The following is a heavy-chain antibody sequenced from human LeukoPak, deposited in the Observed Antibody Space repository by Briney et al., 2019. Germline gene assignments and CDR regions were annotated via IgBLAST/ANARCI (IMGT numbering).Heavy chain of an antibody. Sequence: GGSLRLSCAASGFTFSSYWMSWVRQAPGKGLEWVANIKQDGSEKYYVDSVKGRFTISRDNDKNSLFLRMTSLGAEDTAVYYCARVGGRYSPLGYWGQGTLVTVSS. CDR3: ARVGGRYSPLGY. D-gene: IGHD3-16*02. CDR1: GFTFSSYW. CDR2: IKQDGSEK. V-gene: IGHV3-7*01. J-gene: IGHJ4*02.